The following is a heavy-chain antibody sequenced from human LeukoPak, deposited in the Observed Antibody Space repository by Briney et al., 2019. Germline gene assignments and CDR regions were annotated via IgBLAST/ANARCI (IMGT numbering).Heavy chain of an antibody. CDR2: ISWNSGSI. CDR1: GFTFDDYA. D-gene: IGHD6-6*01. CDR3: AKVLLTDHYNGGIAASAFDS. J-gene: IGHJ3*02. Sequence: PGGSLRLSCAASGFTFDDYAMHWLRQAPGRGLEWVSGISWNSGSIGYADSVKGRFTISRDNAKNSLYLQMNSLRAEDTALYYCAKVLLTDHYNGGIAASAFDSWGQGRMVSVCS. V-gene: IGHV3-9*01.